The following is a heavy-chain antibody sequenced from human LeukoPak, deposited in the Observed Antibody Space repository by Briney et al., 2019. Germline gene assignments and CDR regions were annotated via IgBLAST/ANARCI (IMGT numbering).Heavy chain of an antibody. Sequence: SETLSLTCTVSGGSISSSSYYWGWIRQPPGKGLEWIGSIYYSGSTYYNPSLKSRVTISVDTSKNQFSLKLSSVTAADTAVYYCARHGPGGLRFLEWSPYFDYWGQGTLVTVSS. CDR3: ARHGPGGLRFLEWSPYFDY. CDR1: GGSISSSSYY. J-gene: IGHJ4*02. D-gene: IGHD3-3*01. V-gene: IGHV4-39*01. CDR2: IYYSGST.